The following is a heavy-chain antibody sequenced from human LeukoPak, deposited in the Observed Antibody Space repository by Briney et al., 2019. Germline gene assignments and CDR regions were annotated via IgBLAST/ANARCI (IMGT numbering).Heavy chain of an antibody. CDR2: IYPGDSNT. CDR1: GYSFTTYW. J-gene: IGHJ4*02. V-gene: IGHV5-51*01. D-gene: IGHD1-26*01. Sequence: GDSLQISCKGSGYSFTTYWIGWVRQMPGKGLEWMGIIYPGDSNTRYSPSFQGQVTISANKSISTAYLQWSSLKASDTAMYYCARRRSGELLTLYYFDYWGQGTLVTVSS. CDR3: ARRRSGELLTLYYFDY.